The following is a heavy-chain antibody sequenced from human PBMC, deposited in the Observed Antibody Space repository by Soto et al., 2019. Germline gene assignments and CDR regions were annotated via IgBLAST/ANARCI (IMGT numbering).Heavy chain of an antibody. D-gene: IGHD4-4*01. Sequence: EASVKVSCKVSGYTLTELSMHWVRQAPGKGLEWMGGFDPEDGETIYAQKFQGRVTMTEDTSTDTAYMELSSLRSEDTAVYYCATRGPTVTTWIWFDPWGQGTLVTVSS. CDR3: ATRGPTVTTWIWFDP. J-gene: IGHJ5*02. V-gene: IGHV1-24*01. CDR2: FDPEDGET. CDR1: GYTLTELS.